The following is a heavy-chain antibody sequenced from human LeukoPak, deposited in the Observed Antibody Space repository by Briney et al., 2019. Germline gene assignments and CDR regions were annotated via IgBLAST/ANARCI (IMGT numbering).Heavy chain of an antibody. CDR3: ATQGTPLYDYVWGSYRDPTFDY. D-gene: IGHD3-16*02. CDR2: ISSSGSTI. V-gene: IGHV3-11*04. Sequence: GGSLRLSCAASGFTFSDYYMSWIRQAPGKGLEWVSYISSSGSTIYYADSVKGRFTISRDNAKNSLYLQMNSLRAEDTAVYYCATQGTPLYDYVWGSYRDPTFDYWGQGTLVTVSS. J-gene: IGHJ4*02. CDR1: GFTFSDYY.